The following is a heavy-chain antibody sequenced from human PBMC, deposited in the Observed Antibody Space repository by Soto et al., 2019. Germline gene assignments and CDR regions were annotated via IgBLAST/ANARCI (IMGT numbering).Heavy chain of an antibody. CDR1: GFAHSGYW. J-gene: IGHJ6*03. V-gene: IGHV3-7*01. Sequence: EVQLVESGGGLVQPGGSLRLSCAASGFAHSGYWMTWVRQAPGKGLEWVASIRQDGGEIYYVDSVRGRFTISRDNAKDSVYLEMNSLRAEDTAVYYCATYSGYALPMDVWGKGTTVTVSS. CDR3: ATYSGYALPMDV. CDR2: IRQDGGEI. D-gene: IGHD5-12*01.